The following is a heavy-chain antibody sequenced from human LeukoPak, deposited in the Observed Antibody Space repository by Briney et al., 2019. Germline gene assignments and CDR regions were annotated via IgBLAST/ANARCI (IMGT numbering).Heavy chain of an antibody. J-gene: IGHJ4*02. CDR3: ARAPTLYCSGGSCYFDY. CDR1: GGSFSGYY. V-gene: IGHV4-34*01. D-gene: IGHD2-15*01. Sequence: PSETLSLTCAVYGGSFSGYYWSWIRQPPGKGLEWIGEINHSGSTNYNPSLKRRVTISVDTSKNQFSLKLSSVTAPDTAVYYCARAPTLYCSGGSCYFDYWGQGTLVTVSS. CDR2: INHSGST.